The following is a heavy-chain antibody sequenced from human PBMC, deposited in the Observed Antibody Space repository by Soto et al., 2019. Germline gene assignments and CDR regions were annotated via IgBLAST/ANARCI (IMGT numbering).Heavy chain of an antibody. D-gene: IGHD2-15*01. CDR1: GFTVSGNS. V-gene: IGHV3-21*01. J-gene: IGHJ5*02. CDR2: ISSSGSDK. Sequence: PGGSLRLSGGASGFTVSGNSLNWFRQPPGKGLEWVASISSSGSDKYHADSVKGRFTISRDNARNSLYLQMNSLRAEDTAVYYCAREAAATSFDTRGQ. CDR3: AREAAATSFDT.